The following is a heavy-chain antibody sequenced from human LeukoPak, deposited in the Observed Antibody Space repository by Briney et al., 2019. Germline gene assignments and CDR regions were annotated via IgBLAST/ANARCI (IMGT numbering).Heavy chain of an antibody. V-gene: IGHV3-23*01. J-gene: IGHJ4*02. CDR1: GFTFSSYA. D-gene: IGHD1-26*01. CDR2: TSESGRNT. CDR3: ARAIVGATTADY. Sequence: GGSLRLSCAASGFTFSSYAMSWARQAPGKGLEWVSVTSESGRNTYYADSVKGRFTMSRDNSKNTLYLQMNSLRAEDTAVYYCARAIVGATTADYWGQGTLVTVSS.